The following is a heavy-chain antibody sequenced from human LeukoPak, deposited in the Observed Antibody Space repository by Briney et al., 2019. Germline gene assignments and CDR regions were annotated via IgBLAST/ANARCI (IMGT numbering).Heavy chain of an antibody. V-gene: IGHV4-4*07. CDR3: ARDLGYYDSSGYSDY. Sequence: SETLSLTCTVSGGSISTYFWSWIRQPAGKGLEWIGRIYASGKTNYNPSLKSRVTMSVDTPKNRFSLKMSSVTAADTAVYHCARDLGYYDSSGYSDYWGQGTLVTVSS. J-gene: IGHJ4*02. D-gene: IGHD3-22*01. CDR2: IYASGKT. CDR1: GGSISTYF.